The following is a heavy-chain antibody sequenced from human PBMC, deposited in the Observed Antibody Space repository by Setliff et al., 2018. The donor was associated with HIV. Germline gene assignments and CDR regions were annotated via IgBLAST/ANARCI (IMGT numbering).Heavy chain of an antibody. V-gene: IGHV1-69*13. CDR2: IIPIFGTA. CDR3: ARVFDYGGNSQRDAFDI. J-gene: IGHJ3*02. D-gene: IGHD4-17*01. Sequence: SVKVSCKASGGTFSSYAISWVRQAPGQGLEWMGGIIPIFGTANYAQKFQGRATITADESTSTAYMELSSLRSEDTAVYYCARVFDYGGNSQRDAFDIWGQGTMVTVSS. CDR1: GGTFSSYA.